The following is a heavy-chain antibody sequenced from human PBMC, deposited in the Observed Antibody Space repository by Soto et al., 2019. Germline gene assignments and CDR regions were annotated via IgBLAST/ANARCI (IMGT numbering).Heavy chain of an antibody. CDR3: TSVTYYYDSSGYPYYFDY. CDR1: GFTFNDYT. Sequence: PGGSLRLSCTASGFTFNDYTLSWVRQAPGKGLEWVGFIRSKAYGGTTEYAASVKGRFAISRDDSKSIAYLQMNSLKTEDTAVYYCTSVTYYYDSSGYPYYFDYWGQGTLVTVSS. CDR2: IRSKAYGGTT. J-gene: IGHJ4*02. V-gene: IGHV3-49*04. D-gene: IGHD3-22*01.